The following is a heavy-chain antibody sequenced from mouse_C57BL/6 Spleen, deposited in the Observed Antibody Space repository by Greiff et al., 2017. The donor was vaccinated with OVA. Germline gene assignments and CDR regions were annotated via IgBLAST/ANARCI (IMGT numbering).Heavy chain of an antibody. J-gene: IGHJ2*01. CDR1: GFTFSSYA. CDR3: TRGGITTVVFDY. Sequence: EVQLVESGEGLVKPGGSLKLSCAASGFTFSSYAMSWVRQTPEKRLEWVAYISSGGDYIYYADTVKGRFTISRDNARNTLYLQMSSLKSEDTAMYYCTRGGITTVVFDYWGQGTTLTVSS. CDR2: ISSGGDYI. V-gene: IGHV5-9-1*02. D-gene: IGHD1-1*01.